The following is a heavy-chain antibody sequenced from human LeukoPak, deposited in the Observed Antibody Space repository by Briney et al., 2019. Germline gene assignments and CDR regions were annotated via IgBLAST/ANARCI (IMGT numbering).Heavy chain of an antibody. CDR2: ISWNSGSI. V-gene: IGHV3-9*01. J-gene: IGHJ4*02. Sequence: GGSLRLSCAASGFTFDDYAMPWVRQAPGKGLEWVSGISWNSGSIGYADSVKGRFTISRDNAKNSLYLQMNSLRAEDTALYYCAKAFYGGNPTFFDYWGQGTLVTVSS. D-gene: IGHD4-23*01. CDR1: GFTFDDYA. CDR3: AKAFYGGNPTFFDY.